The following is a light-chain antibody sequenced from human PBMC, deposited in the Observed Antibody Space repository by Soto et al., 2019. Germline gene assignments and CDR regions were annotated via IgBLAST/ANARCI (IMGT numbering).Light chain of an antibody. CDR2: RNN. J-gene: IGLJ2*01. CDR1: SSNIGSNY. V-gene: IGLV1-47*01. CDR3: ATWDDSLSGYVV. Sequence: QPVLTQPPSASGTPGQRVTISCSGSSSNIGSNYVYWYQQLPGTAPELLLYRNNQRPSGVPDRFSGSKSGTSASLAISGLRSEDEADYYCATWDDSLSGYVVFGGGTKLTVL.